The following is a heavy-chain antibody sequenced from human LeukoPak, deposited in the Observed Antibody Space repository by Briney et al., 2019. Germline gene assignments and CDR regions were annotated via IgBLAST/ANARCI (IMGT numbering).Heavy chain of an antibody. V-gene: IGHV1-2*02. CDR2: INPNSGGT. CDR1: GYTFTGYY. CDR3: ARVPDPGTSFDY. J-gene: IGHJ4*02. Sequence: ASAKVSCKASGYTFTGYYMHWVRQAPGQGLEWMGWINPNSGGTNYAQKFQGRVTMTRDTSISTAYMELSRLRSDDTAVYYCARVPDPGTSFDYWGQGTLVTVSS. D-gene: IGHD3-10*01.